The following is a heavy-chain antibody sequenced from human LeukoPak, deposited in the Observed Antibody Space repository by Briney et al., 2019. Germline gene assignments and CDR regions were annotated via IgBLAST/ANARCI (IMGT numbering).Heavy chain of an antibody. CDR3: ARLDTIPSS. V-gene: IGHV5-51*01. Sequence: KVSCKASGYTFTGYYMHWVRQMPGKGLEWMGIIYPGDSDTRYSPSFQGQVTISADKSISTAYLQWSSLKASDTAMYYCARLDTIPSSWGQGTLVTVSS. CDR2: IYPGDSDT. D-gene: IGHD3-3*01. CDR1: GYTFTGYY. J-gene: IGHJ5*02.